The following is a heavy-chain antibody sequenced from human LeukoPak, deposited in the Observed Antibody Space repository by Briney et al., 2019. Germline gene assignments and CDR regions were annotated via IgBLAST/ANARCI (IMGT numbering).Heavy chain of an antibody. V-gene: IGHV3-7*01. D-gene: IGHD3-22*01. CDR3: ARDRTYDSSGYSDY. Sequence: GGSLRLSCAASGFTFSSYWMSWVRQAPGKGLEWVANIKQDGSEKYYVDSVKGRFTISRDNTKNSLYLQMNSLRAEDTAVYYCARDRTYDSSGYSDYWGQGTLVTVSS. CDR1: GFTFSSYW. J-gene: IGHJ4*02. CDR2: IKQDGSEK.